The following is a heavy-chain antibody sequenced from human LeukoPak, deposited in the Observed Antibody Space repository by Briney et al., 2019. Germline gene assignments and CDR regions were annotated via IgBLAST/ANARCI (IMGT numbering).Heavy chain of an antibody. J-gene: IGHJ4*02. Sequence: GGSLRLSCAASGFTFSDYYMSWIRQAPGKGLEWVSYISSSGSTIYYADSVKGRFTLSRDNAKNSLYLQMNSLRADDTASYYCARGGYYDNSGASDYWGQGTLVSVSS. CDR1: GFTFSDYY. D-gene: IGHD3-22*01. V-gene: IGHV3-11*01. CDR3: ARGGYYDNSGASDY. CDR2: ISSSGSTI.